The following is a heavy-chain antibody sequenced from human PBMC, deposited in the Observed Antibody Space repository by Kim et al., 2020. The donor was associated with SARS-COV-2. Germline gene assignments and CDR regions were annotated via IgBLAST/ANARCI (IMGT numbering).Heavy chain of an antibody. CDR1: GFTLSNYW. J-gene: IGHJ2*01. V-gene: IGHV3-7*01. CDR3: ARDKGWHNFDL. CDR2: IGKDGTVK. Sequence: GGSLRLSCAASGFTLSNYWMTWVRQAPGKGLEWVANIGKDGTVKYYVDSVQGRFTVSRDNSKNTLYLETNSPRDEDTAIYYCARDKGWHNFDLWGRGTLV. D-gene: IGHD3-9*01.